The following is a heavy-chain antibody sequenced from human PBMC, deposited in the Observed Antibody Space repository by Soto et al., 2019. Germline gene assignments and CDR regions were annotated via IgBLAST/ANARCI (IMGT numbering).Heavy chain of an antibody. CDR1: GGSISSSSYY. CDR3: ATSNWFDP. V-gene: IGHV4-39*01. CDR2: IYYSGST. Sequence: PTETLSLTCSVSGGSISSSSYYWGWIRQPPGKGLEWIGSIYYSGSTYYNPSLKSRVTISVDTSKNQFSLKLSSVTAADTAVYYCATSNWFDPWGQGTLVTVPS. J-gene: IGHJ5*02.